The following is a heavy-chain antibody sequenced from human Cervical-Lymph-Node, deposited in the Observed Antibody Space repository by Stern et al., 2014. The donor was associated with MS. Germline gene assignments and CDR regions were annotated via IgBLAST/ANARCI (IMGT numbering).Heavy chain of an antibody. J-gene: IGHJ3*02. Sequence: QLQLQESGPGLVKPSQTLSLTCTVSGGSISSGSYYWTWIRQPAGKGLEWIGLIFSTGGTKYNPPPSRRATISGATHKKKYPLKRRPVSAADTAVDYCARDPPLTLKGAFDIWGQGTMVTVSS. V-gene: IGHV4-61*02. CDR1: GGSISSGSYY. CDR3: ARDPPLTLKGAFDI. CDR2: IFSTGGT. D-gene: IGHD2-21*02.